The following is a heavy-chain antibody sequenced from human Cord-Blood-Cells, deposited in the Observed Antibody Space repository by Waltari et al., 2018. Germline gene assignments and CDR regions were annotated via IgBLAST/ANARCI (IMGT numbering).Heavy chain of an antibody. CDR3: AREGSDLLVSPYYGMDV. D-gene: IGHD2-21*01. J-gene: IGHJ6*02. Sequence: QVQLVQSGAAVKKPGASVKVPCKASGYPFTSYDINWVRQATGQGLEWMGWMNPNRGNTGYAQKFQGRVTMTRNTSISTAYMELSSLRSEDTAVYYCAREGSDLLVSPYYGMDVWGQGTTVTVSS. CDR1: GYPFTSYD. CDR2: MNPNRGNT. V-gene: IGHV1-8*01.